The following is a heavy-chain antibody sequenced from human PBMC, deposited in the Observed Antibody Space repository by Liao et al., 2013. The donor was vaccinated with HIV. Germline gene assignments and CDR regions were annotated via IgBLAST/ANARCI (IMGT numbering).Heavy chain of an antibody. CDR1: GGSFSGYY. D-gene: IGHD3-22*01. V-gene: IGHV4-34*01. CDR3: ARGGGDSTGYYSADY. J-gene: IGHJ4*02. Sequence: QVQLQQWGAGLLKPSETLSLTCAVYGGSFSGYYWSWIRQPPGKRLEWIGEINHSGSTSYNPSLKSRVTISADTSKNQLTLKVSSVTAADTAVYYCARGGGDSTGYYSADYWGQGTLVTVSS. CDR2: INHSGST.